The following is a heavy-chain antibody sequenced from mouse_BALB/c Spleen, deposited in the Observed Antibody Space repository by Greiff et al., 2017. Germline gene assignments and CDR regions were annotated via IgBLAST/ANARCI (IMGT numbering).Heavy chain of an antibody. V-gene: IGHV2-6-7*01. D-gene: IGHD1-1*01. CDR3: ARDRAYYYGSSYWYFDV. Sequence: VQLQQSGPGLVAPSQSLSITCTVSGFSLTGYGVNWVRQPPGKGLEWLGMIWGDGSTDYNSALKSRLSISKDNSKSQVFLKMNSLQTDDTARYYCARDRAYYYGSSYWYFDVWGAGTTVTVSS. CDR1: GFSLTGYG. J-gene: IGHJ1*01. CDR2: IWGDGST.